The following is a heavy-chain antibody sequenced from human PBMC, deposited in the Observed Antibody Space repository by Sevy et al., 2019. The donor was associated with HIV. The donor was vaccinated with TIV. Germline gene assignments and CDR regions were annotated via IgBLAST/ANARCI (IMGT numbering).Heavy chain of an antibody. V-gene: IGHV1-24*01. CDR3: ATVRGSYFMYYFDY. CDR1: GYTLTELS. J-gene: IGHJ4*02. CDR2: FDPEDGET. D-gene: IGHD1-26*01. Sequence: ASVKVSCKVSGYTLTELSVHWVRQAPGKGLEWMGGFDPEDGETIYAQKFQGRVTMTEDTSTDTAYMELSSLRSEDTAVYYCATVRGSYFMYYFDYWGQGTLVTVSS.